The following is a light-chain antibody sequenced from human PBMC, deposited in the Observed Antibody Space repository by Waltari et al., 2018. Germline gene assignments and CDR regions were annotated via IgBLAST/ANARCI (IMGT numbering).Light chain of an antibody. J-gene: IGLJ2*01. CDR2: DVN. CDR3: SSYAGNNISL. V-gene: IGLV2-8*01. CDR1: TSDARTSTY. Sequence: QSALTHPPSAPRSPGPSVTISCTATTSDARTSTYVCWYQHRAGKAPKLIIFDVNKRPSGVPDRFSGSRSDNTASLTVSGLQAEDEADYYCSSYAGNNISLFGVGTKLTVL.